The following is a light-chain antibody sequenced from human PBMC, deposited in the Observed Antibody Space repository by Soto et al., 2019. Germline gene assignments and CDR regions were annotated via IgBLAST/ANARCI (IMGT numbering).Light chain of an antibody. V-gene: IGKV1-5*03. CDR2: KAS. J-gene: IGKJ1*01. Sequence: DIQMTQSPSTLSASVGDRVTITCRASQSISSWLAWYQQKPGKAPKLLIYKASSLESGVPSRFSGSGSGTEFTLTISSLQPDDFATYYCQQYNSGETFGQGTKVEIK. CDR3: QQYNSGET. CDR1: QSISSW.